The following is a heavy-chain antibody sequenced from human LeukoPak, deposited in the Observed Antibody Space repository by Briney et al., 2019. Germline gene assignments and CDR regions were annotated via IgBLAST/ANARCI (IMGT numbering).Heavy chain of an antibody. J-gene: IGHJ4*02. CDR2: IYHSGST. CDR1: GGSISSSSYY. D-gene: IGHD3-9*01. Sequence: SETLSLTCTVSGGSISSSSYYWGWLRQPPGTGLEWIGSIYHSGSTYYNPSLKSRVTISIDTSKNQFSLKLSSVTAADTAVYYCARGGFRFFDWGGYWGQGTLVTVSS. CDR3: ARGGFRFFDWGGY. V-gene: IGHV4-39*07.